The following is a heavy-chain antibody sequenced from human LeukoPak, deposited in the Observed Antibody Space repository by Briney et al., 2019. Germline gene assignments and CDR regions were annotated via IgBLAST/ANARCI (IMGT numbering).Heavy chain of an antibody. CDR2: THYSGST. CDR3: ARAYCGGDCSFQH. J-gene: IGHJ1*01. D-gene: IGHD2-21*02. CDR1: VGSISSYY. V-gene: IGHV4-59*08. Sequence: SETLSLTCTVSVGSISSYYWSWIRQPPGKGLEWIGYTHYSGSTNYNPSLKSRVTISVDTSKNQFSLKLSSVTAADTAVYYCARAYCGGDCSFQHWGQGTLVTVSS.